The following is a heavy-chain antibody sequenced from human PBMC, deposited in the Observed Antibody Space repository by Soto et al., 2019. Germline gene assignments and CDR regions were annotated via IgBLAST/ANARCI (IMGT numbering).Heavy chain of an antibody. D-gene: IGHD3-22*01. Sequence: EVQLVESGGGLVQPGGSLRLSCAASGFTVISKYMSWVRQAPGKGLEWVSVIYSDGSTYYADSVKGRFTISRHNSKNTLYLQMNSLRAEDTAVYYCARDPYYDSSGYLASNGMDVWGQGTTVTVSS. CDR2: IYSDGST. V-gene: IGHV3-53*04. CDR3: ARDPYYDSSGYLASNGMDV. CDR1: GFTVISKY. J-gene: IGHJ6*02.